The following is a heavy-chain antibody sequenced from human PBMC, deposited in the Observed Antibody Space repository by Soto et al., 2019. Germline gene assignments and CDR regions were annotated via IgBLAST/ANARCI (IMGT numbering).Heavy chain of an antibody. D-gene: IGHD6-13*01. J-gene: IGHJ6*02. CDR1: GYNFDTYW. CDR3: ARRIAAAGGYYYYAFDV. CDR2: IDPIDSKT. V-gene: IGHV5-10-1*01. Sequence: GESLKISCKGSGYNFDTYWINWVRQTPGKGLEWMGRIDPIDSKTKYSPSLEGHITISVDKSISTTYLQWSSLKASDTAIYYCARRIAAAGGYYYYAFDVWGQVPASTFS.